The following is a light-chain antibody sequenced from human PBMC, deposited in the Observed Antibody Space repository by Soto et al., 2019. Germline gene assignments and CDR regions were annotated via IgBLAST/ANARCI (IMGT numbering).Light chain of an antibody. CDR1: SSNIGAGYD. Sequence: QAVVTQPPSVSGAPGQRVTISCTGSSSNIGAGYDVHWYQQLPGTAPKLLIYGNSNRPSGVPDRFSGSKSGTSASLAITGLQAEDEADDYCQSYDSSLSGVFGGGTKVTVL. CDR3: QSYDSSLSGV. V-gene: IGLV1-40*01. J-gene: IGLJ3*02. CDR2: GNS.